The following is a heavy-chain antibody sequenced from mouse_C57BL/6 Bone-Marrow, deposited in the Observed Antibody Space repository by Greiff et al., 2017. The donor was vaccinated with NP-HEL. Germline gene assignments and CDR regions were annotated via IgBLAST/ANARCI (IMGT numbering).Heavy chain of an antibody. Sequence: QVQLQQPGAELVKPGASVKLSCKASGYTFTSYWMHWVKQRPGQGLEWIGMIHPNSGSTNYNEKFKSKATLTVDQSSSTAYMQLSSLTSEDSAVYYCARGAYYYGSSYGDYWGQGTTLTVSS. CDR1: GYTFTSYW. J-gene: IGHJ2*01. CDR3: ARGAYYYGSSYGDY. CDR2: IHPNSGST. V-gene: IGHV1-64*01. D-gene: IGHD1-1*01.